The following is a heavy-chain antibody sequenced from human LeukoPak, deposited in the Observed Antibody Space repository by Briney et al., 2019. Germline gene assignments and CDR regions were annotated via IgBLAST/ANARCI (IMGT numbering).Heavy chain of an antibody. CDR3: AREGGYSGYLDY. Sequence: SETLSLTCTVSGGSISSYYWSWIRQPPGKGLEWIGYIYYIGSTNYNPSLKNRVTISVDTSKNQFSLKLSSVTAADTAVYYCAREGGYSGYLDYWGQGSLVTVFS. CDR2: IYYIGST. J-gene: IGHJ4*02. D-gene: IGHD5-12*01. CDR1: GGSISSYY. V-gene: IGHV4-59*01.